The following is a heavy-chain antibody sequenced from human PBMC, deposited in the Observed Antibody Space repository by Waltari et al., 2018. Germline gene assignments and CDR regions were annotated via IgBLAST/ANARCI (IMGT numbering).Heavy chain of an antibody. Sequence: QVQLVQSGADVKRPGASVMVSCKASGYNFTRYHIHWVRQATGQGLEWMGWMDPKNGITAYAQKFQGRVTLTRDTSINTAYMDLSSLTSEDTGMYFCARGTDYGDYDFQHWGQGTLVTVSS. CDR3: ARGTDYGDYDFQH. V-gene: IGHV1-8*01. CDR1: GYNFTRYH. CDR2: MDPKNGIT. J-gene: IGHJ1*01. D-gene: IGHD4-17*01.